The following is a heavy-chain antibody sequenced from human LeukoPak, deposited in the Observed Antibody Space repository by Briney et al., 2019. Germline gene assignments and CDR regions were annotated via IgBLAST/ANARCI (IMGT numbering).Heavy chain of an antibody. Sequence: ASVKVSCKTSGYTFSSYDINWVRQATGQGLEWMGWMNPNSGNTGYAQKFQGRVTITRNTSISTAYMELSSLRSEDTAVYYCARYERMATQYDFWSGHMDVWGKGTTVTVSS. CDR3: ARYERMATQYDFWSGHMDV. CDR1: GYTFSSYD. V-gene: IGHV1-8*03. CDR2: MNPNSGNT. J-gene: IGHJ6*03. D-gene: IGHD3-3*01.